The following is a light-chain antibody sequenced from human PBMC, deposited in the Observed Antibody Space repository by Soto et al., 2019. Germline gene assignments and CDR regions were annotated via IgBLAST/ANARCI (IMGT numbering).Light chain of an antibody. Sequence: EIVMTQSPATLSVSPGERITLSCRASQSVSFNLVWYQQKPGQAPRLLIYGASTRATGIPARSSGSGSGTDFTLTISRLEPEDFAVYYCQQYGSSPLFTFGPGTKVDIK. CDR2: GAS. J-gene: IGKJ3*01. CDR1: QSVSFN. V-gene: IGKV3-15*01. CDR3: QQYGSSPLFT.